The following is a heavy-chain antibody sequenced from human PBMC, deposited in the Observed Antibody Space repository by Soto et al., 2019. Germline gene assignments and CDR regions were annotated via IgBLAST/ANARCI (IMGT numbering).Heavy chain of an antibody. V-gene: IGHV4-4*02. D-gene: IGHD1-26*01. J-gene: IGHJ4*02. CDR3: ARVYSGSYSDS. Sequence: QVQLQESGPGLVKPSGTLSLTCAVSGASIRSNNWWSWVRQPPGKGLEWIGEIFHSGSTNYNPSLKTRLTISVDKSKNQFSLKLSSVTAADTAVYYCARVYSGSYSDSWGRGTLVTVS. CDR2: IFHSGST. CDR1: GASIRSNNW.